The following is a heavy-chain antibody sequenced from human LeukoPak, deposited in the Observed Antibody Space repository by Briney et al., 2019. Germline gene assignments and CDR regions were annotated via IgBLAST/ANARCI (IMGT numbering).Heavy chain of an antibody. J-gene: IGHJ3*02. V-gene: IGHV3-48*01. CDR2: TSSNIDTT. CDR3: ARKRGHDAFDI. Sequence: PGGSLRLSCAASGFTFSSYSMNWVRQAPGKGLEWVSYTSSNIDTTYYADSVKGRFTISRDNAKNSLNLQMNSLRAEDTAVYYCARKRGHDAFDIWGQGTMVTVSS. CDR1: GFTFSSYS. D-gene: IGHD5-24*01.